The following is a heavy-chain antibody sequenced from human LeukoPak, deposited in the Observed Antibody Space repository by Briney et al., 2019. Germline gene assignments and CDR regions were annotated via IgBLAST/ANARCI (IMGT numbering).Heavy chain of an antibody. CDR3: ARVGLEAVAVDY. Sequence: LSLTCTVSGGSISSYYWSWIRQAPGKGLEWVSYISSSGSTIYYADSVKGRFTISRDNAKNSLYLQMNSLRAEDTAVYYCARVGLEAVAVDYWGQGTLVTVSS. V-gene: IGHV3-11*01. CDR2: ISSSGSTI. CDR1: GGSISSYY. J-gene: IGHJ4*02. D-gene: IGHD6-19*01.